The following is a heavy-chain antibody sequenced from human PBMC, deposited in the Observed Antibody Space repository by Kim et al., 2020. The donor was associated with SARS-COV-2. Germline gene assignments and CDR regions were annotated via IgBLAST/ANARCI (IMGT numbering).Heavy chain of an antibody. V-gene: IGHV4-4*08. Sequence: YNPSLRSPVTMAVDTSKNQFSLRLISVTAADTAFYYCAKLHSLKYEEFDPWGQGTLVTVSS. D-gene: IGHD1-7*01. CDR3: AKLHSLKYEEFDP. J-gene: IGHJ5*02.